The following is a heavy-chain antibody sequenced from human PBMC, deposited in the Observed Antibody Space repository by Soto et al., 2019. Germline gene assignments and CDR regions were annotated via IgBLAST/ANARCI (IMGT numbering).Heavy chain of an antibody. Sequence: QVQLQQWGAGLLKPSETLSLTCAVYGGSFSGYYWSWIRQPTGKGLELIGEINHSGSTNYNPSLKSRGTISVDTSKNQFSLKLSSVTAADTAVYYCARGRIPATFVTSVRRWFDPLGQGTLVTVSS. D-gene: IGHD3-16*01. V-gene: IGHV4-34*01. J-gene: IGHJ5*02. CDR1: GGSFSGYY. CDR3: ARGRIPATFVTSVRRWFDP. CDR2: INHSGST.